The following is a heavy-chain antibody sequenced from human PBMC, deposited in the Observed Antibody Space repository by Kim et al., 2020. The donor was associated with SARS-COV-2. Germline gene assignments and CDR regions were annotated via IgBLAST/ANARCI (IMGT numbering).Heavy chain of an antibody. V-gene: IGHV3-64D*09. J-gene: IGHJ5*02. Sequence: TYYADSMGGRFTISRDNSKNTVYLQMSSLRSEDTAIYYCMKDPGDAWGQGTLVIVSS. CDR3: MKDPGDA. CDR2: T.